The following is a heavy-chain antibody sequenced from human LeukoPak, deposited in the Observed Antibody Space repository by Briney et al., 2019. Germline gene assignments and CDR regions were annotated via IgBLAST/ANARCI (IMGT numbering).Heavy chain of an antibody. CDR2: MNPNSGNT. V-gene: IGHV1-8*02. J-gene: IGHJ4*02. CDR3: ARDSDVVGATTGGDY. CDR1: GYTFSSYD. Sequence: VASVKVSCKASGYTFSSYDINWVRQATGQGLEWMGWMNPNSGNTGYAQKFQGRVTMTRNTSISTAYMELSSLRSEDTAVYYCARDSDVVGATTGGDYWGQGTLVTVSS. D-gene: IGHD1-26*01.